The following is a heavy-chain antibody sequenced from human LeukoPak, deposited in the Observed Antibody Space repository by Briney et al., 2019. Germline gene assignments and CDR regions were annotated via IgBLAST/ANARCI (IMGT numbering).Heavy chain of an antibody. CDR2: IKQDGSEK. V-gene: IGHV3-7*01. D-gene: IGHD6-13*01. J-gene: IGHJ5*02. Sequence: GGSLRLSCAASGFTFSSYWMSWVRQAPGKGLEWVANIKQDGSEKYYVDSVKGRFTISRDNAKNSLYLQMNSLRAEDTAVYYCARPKGIAAAGNWFDPWGQGTLVTVSS. CDR1: GFTFSSYW. CDR3: ARPKGIAAAGNWFDP.